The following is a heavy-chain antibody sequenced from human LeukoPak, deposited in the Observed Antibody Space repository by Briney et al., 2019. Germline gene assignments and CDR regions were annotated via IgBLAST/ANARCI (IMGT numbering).Heavy chain of an antibody. CDR1: GFTFRSYG. J-gene: IGHJ6*02. Sequence: PGGSLRLSCAASGFTFRSYGMHWVRQAPGKGLEWVAVIWYDGSNKYYADSVKGRFTISRDNSKNTLYLQMNSLRAEDTAVYYCARDPRFSSWYEYNTFRYYYGMDVWGQGTTVTVSS. V-gene: IGHV3-33*01. CDR3: ARDPRFSSWYEYNTFRYYYGMDV. CDR2: IWYDGSNK. D-gene: IGHD6-13*01.